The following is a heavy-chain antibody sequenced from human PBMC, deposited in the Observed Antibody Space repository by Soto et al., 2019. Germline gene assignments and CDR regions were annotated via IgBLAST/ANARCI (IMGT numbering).Heavy chain of an antibody. CDR2: IYYSGST. D-gene: IGHD3-3*01. CDR3: ARWPNPPWSGYSKYYYYYYGMDV. J-gene: IGHJ6*02. Sequence: PSETLSLTCTVSGGSISSGGYYWSWIRQHPGKGLEWIGYIYYSGSTYYNPSLKSRVTISVDTSKNQFSLKLSSVTAADTAVYYCARWPNPPWSGYSKYYYYYYGMDVWGQGTTVTVSS. CDR1: GGSISSGGYY. V-gene: IGHV4-31*03.